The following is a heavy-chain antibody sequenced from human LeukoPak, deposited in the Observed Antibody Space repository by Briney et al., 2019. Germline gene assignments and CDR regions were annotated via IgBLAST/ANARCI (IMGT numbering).Heavy chain of an antibody. CDR2: INPKSGGT. D-gene: IGHD1-14*01. J-gene: IGHJ5*02. CDR1: GYTFTAYS. Sequence: ASVKVSCKASGYTFTAYSIHCVRQAPGEGLEWMGWINPKSGGTNYAQNFQGRVTMTRDTSISTGYMELSGLTSDDTAVYYCGRGNRSFDPWGQGTLVIVSS. CDR3: GRGNRSFDP. V-gene: IGHV1-2*02.